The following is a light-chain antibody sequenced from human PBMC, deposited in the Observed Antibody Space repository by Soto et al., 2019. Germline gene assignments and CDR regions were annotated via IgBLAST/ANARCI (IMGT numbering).Light chain of an antibody. CDR1: SGSIASNY. Sequence: NFMLTQPHSVSESPGKTVTISCTRSSGSIASNYVQWYQQRPGSSPTTVIYEDNQRPSGVPDRFSGSIDSSSNSASLTISGXXXXDXXXYYCQSYDSSNQVFGGGTKVTVL. CDR3: QSYDSSNQV. CDR2: EDN. V-gene: IGLV6-57*01. J-gene: IGLJ2*01.